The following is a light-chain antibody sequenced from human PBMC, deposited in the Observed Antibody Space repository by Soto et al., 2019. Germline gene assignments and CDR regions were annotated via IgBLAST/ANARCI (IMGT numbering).Light chain of an antibody. CDR1: QGIRYY. CDR3: QKYNSVPS. V-gene: IGKV1-27*01. Sequence: DIQMTQSPSSLSASVGDRVTISCRASQGIRYYVAWYQQRPGKVPKLLIYAASTLQSWVPSRFSGSGSGTDFTLTISSRQPEDVAPYYCQKYNSVPSLGRGTKVEIK. J-gene: IGKJ4*01. CDR2: AAS.